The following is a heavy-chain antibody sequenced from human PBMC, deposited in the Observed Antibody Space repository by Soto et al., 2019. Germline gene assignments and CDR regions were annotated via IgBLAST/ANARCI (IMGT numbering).Heavy chain of an antibody. CDR1: GFTFSSYS. J-gene: IGHJ3*02. V-gene: IGHV3-21*01. CDR3: ARDRCSSTSCYDFDAFDI. D-gene: IGHD2-2*01. CDR2: ISSSSSYI. Sequence: GGSLRLSCAASGFTFSSYSMNWVRQAPGKGLEWVSSISSSSSYIYYADSVKGRFTISRDNAKNSLYLQMNSLRAEDTAVYYCARDRCSSTSCYDFDAFDIWGQGTMVTVSS.